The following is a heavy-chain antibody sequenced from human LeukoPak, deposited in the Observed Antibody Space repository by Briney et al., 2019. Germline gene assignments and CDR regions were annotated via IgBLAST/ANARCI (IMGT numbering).Heavy chain of an antibody. D-gene: IGHD3-22*01. V-gene: IGHV1-46*01. CDR2: INPSGGST. J-gene: IGHJ3*02. Sequence: ASVKVSCKASGYTFTSHFMHWMRQAPGQGLEWMGIINPSGGSTNYAQKFQGRLTMTRDMSTSTVYMELSSLRSEDTAVYYCARVATIYYDSSVGPFDIWGQGAMVTVSS. CDR1: GYTFTSHF. CDR3: ARVATIYYDSSVGPFDI.